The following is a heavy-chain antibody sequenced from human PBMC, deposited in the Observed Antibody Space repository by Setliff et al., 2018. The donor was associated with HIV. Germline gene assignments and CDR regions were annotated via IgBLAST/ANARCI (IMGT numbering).Heavy chain of an antibody. CDR1: GFTFSGYT. Sequence: GGSLRLSCAASGFTFSGYTVAWVRQAPGKGLEWVSNIDTGGSTTYYADSVRGRFTISRGKAKHSLYLQMNSLRVEDTAVYYCARDRSGLDSWGQGTLVTSPQ. J-gene: IGHJ5*02. CDR2: IDTGGSTT. CDR3: ARDRSGLDS. V-gene: IGHV3-48*01.